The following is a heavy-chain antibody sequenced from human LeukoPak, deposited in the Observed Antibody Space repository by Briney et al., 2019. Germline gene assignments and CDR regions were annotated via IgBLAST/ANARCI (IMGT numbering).Heavy chain of an antibody. D-gene: IGHD3-10*01. CDR2: IYYSGST. J-gene: IGHJ4*02. V-gene: IGHV4-30-4*01. CDR3: ARPGSGTLHGYYFDY. CDR1: GGSISSGDYY. Sequence: SETLSLTCTVSGGSISSGDYYWSWIRQPPGKGLEWIGYIYYSGSTYYNPSLKSRVIISVDTSKNQFSLKLSSVTAADTAVYYCARPGSGTLHGYYFDYWGQGTLVTVSP.